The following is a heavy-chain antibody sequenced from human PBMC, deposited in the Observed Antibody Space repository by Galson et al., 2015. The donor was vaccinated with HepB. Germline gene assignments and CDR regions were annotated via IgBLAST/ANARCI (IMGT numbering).Heavy chain of an antibody. CDR2: IIPIFGTA. V-gene: IGHV1-69*01. CDR3: ARVYCTNGVCYGYFDY. J-gene: IGHJ4*02. CDR1: GGTFSSYA. Sequence: SCKASGGTFSSYAISWVRQAPGQGLEWMGGIIPIFGTANYAQKFQGRVTITADESTSTAYMELSSLRSEDTAVYYCARVYCTNGVCYGYFDYWGQGTLVTVSS. D-gene: IGHD2-8*01.